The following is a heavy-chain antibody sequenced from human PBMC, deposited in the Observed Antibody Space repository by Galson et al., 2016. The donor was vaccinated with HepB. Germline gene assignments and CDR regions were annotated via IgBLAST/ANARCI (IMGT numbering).Heavy chain of an antibody. CDR2: IYHSGST. CDR3: ARGEYYDFWRGYYGMDV. J-gene: IGHJ6*02. CDR1: GGSISSGGSS. Sequence: TLSLTCAVSGGSISSGGSSWSWIRQPPGKGLEWIGYIYHSGSTYYNPSLKSRVNISVDRSKNQFSLKLSSVTAADTAVYYCARGEYYDFWRGYYGMDVWGQGTTVTVSS. D-gene: IGHD3-3*01. V-gene: IGHV4-30-2*01.